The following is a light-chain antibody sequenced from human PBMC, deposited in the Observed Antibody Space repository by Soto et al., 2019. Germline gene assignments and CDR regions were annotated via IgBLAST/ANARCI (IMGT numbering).Light chain of an antibody. Sequence: EIVLTQSPATLSLSPGERATLSCRASQSVSSYLAWYQQKPGQAPRLLIYGASNRATDIPARFSGSGSGTDFTLTISSLESEDFAVYYCQQRGHWPRTFGQGTKLEIK. CDR1: QSVSSY. CDR2: GAS. J-gene: IGKJ2*01. CDR3: QQRGHWPRT. V-gene: IGKV3-11*01.